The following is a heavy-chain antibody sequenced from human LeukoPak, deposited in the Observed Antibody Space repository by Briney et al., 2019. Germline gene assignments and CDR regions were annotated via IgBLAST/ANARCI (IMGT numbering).Heavy chain of an antibody. J-gene: IGHJ3*02. CDR2: INPNSGGT. Sequence: ASVKVSCKASGYTCTGYYMHWVRQAPGQGLEWMGWINPNSGGTNYAQKFQGRVTMTRDTSISTAYMELSRLRSDDTAVYYCARVLVPAATDDAFDIWGQGTMVTVSS. V-gene: IGHV1-2*02. CDR3: ARVLVPAATDDAFDI. CDR1: GYTCTGYY. D-gene: IGHD2-2*01.